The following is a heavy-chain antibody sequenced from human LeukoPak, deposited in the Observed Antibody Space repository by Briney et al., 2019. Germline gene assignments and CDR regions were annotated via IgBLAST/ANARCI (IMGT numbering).Heavy chain of an antibody. J-gene: IGHJ4*02. CDR1: GFTFSNFA. Sequence: PGGSLRLSCVAAGFTFSNFAMSWVRQAPGKGLEWVAAINGNGRNTYYADSVKGRFTISRDNSKNTLYLQMNSPRAEDTAVYYCAPAWTSKNYFDYWGQGALVPVSS. V-gene: IGHV3-23*01. D-gene: IGHD3/OR15-3a*01. CDR3: APAWTSKNYFDY. CDR2: INGNGRNT.